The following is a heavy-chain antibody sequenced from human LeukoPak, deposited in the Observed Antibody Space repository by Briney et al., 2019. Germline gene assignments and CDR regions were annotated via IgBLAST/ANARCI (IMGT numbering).Heavy chain of an antibody. Sequence: GGSLRLSCAASGFTFDDYAMHWVRQAPGKGLEWVSLISGDGGGTYYADSVKGRFTISRDNSKNSLYLQMNSLRTEDTALYYCAKDIQYSSSWYGSFSFDYWGQGTLVTVSS. CDR1: GFTFDDYA. CDR2: ISGDGGGT. V-gene: IGHV3-43*02. J-gene: IGHJ4*02. CDR3: AKDIQYSSSWYGSFSFDY. D-gene: IGHD6-13*01.